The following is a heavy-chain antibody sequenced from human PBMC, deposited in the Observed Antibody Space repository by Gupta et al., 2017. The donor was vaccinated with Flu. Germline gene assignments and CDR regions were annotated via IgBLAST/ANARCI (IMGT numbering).Heavy chain of an antibody. CDR2: INPNSGDT. V-gene: IGHV1-2*06. Sequence: EWMGRINPNSGDTNYAQKFQGRVTMTRDTSISIVYMDLNRLKSDDTAVYYFARVGGSNDDFWSGPRTNWFDPWGQGTLVTVAS. CDR3: ARVGGSNDDFWSGPRTNWFDP. D-gene: IGHD3-3*01. J-gene: IGHJ5*02.